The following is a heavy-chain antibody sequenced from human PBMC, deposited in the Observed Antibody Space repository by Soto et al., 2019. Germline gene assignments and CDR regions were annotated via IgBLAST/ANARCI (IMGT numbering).Heavy chain of an antibody. CDR3: ARGAASREYYDSSGYPLIDY. V-gene: IGHV4-30-4*02. CDR2: NYYRAST. Sequence: SDPPSLTCTVYGGSISSGDYYWSWIRPPPGKGLDWTVNNYYRASTHHNPAHKRRVTIYEDTCKNQFSLNLSSVTAADTAVYYCARGAASREYYDSSGYPLIDYWGKGALVTV. J-gene: IGHJ4*02. CDR1: GGSISSGDYY. D-gene: IGHD3-22*01.